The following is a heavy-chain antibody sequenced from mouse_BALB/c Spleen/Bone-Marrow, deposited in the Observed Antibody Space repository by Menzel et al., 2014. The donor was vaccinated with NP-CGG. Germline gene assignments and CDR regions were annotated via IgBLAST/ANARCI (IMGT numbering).Heavy chain of an antibody. CDR1: GYSFTGYF. CDR3: ARGGNYQAWFAY. J-gene: IGHJ3*01. D-gene: IGHD2-1*01. Sequence: VQLKESGPEPVKPGASVKISCKASGYSFTGYFMNWVMQSHGKSLEWIGRINPYNGDTFYNQKFKGKATLTVDKSSSTAHMELRSLASEDSAVYYCARGGNYQAWFAYWGQGTLVTVSA. V-gene: IGHV1-20*02. CDR2: INPYNGDT.